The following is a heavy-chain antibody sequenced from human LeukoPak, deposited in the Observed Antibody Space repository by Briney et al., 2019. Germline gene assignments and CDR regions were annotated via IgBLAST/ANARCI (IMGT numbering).Heavy chain of an antibody. J-gene: IGHJ4*02. Sequence: SLRLSCAASGFTFSSYWMHWVRQAPGKGLEWVSSISWNSGSIGYADSVKGRFTISRDNARNSLYLQMNSLRAEDTALYYCGRSGEYTYGSFDNWGQGTLVTVSS. CDR2: ISWNSGSI. CDR3: GRSGEYTYGSFDN. CDR1: GFTFSSYW. V-gene: IGHV3-9*01. D-gene: IGHD5-18*01.